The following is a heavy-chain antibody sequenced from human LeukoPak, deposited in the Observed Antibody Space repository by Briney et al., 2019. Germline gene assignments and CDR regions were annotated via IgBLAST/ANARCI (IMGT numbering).Heavy chain of an antibody. D-gene: IGHD5-24*01. CDR1: GGSISRGSHY. J-gene: IGHJ4*02. Sequence: SQTLSLTCTVSGGSISRGSHYWSWIRQPAGKGLEWIGRIYTSGSTNYNPSLKSRVTISIDTSKNQFSLKLSSVTAADTAVYYCAMGNYRGFDYWGQGALVTVSS. CDR2: IYTSGST. CDR3: AMGNYRGFDY. V-gene: IGHV4-61*02.